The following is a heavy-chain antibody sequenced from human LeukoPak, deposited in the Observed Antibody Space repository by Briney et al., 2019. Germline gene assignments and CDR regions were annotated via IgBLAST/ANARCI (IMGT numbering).Heavy chain of an antibody. Sequence: GGSLRLSCAASGFTFSSYDMHWVRQAPGKGLEWVADIWYDGSNKYYADSAKGRFTISRDNSKNTLYLQMNTLRAEDTAVYYCASGVAAIDYWGQGTLVTVSS. CDR3: ASGVAAIDY. D-gene: IGHD2-15*01. CDR2: IWYDGSNK. CDR1: GFTFSSYD. J-gene: IGHJ4*02. V-gene: IGHV3-33*01.